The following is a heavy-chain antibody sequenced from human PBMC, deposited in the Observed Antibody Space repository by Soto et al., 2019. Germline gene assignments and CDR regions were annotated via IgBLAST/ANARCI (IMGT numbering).Heavy chain of an antibody. D-gene: IGHD1-26*01. J-gene: IGHJ4*02. Sequence: GGSLRLSCAASGFTFSNYWMHWVRRAPGQGLVWVSRINSDGSTTTYSDSVKGRFTISRDNAKNALYLQVNSLRAEDTAVYYCARGYSGTYRIDYWGQGTQVTVSS. CDR3: ARGYSGTYRIDY. V-gene: IGHV3-74*01. CDR2: INSDGSTT. CDR1: GFTFSNYW.